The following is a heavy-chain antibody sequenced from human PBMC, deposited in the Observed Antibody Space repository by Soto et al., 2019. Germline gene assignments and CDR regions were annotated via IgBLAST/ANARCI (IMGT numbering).Heavy chain of an antibody. CDR1: GFTFSGSA. CDR3: TSRGAAGTFDY. Sequence: EVQLVESGGGLVQPGGSLKLSCAASGFTFSGSAMHWVRQASGKGLEWVGRIRSKANSYATAYAASVKGRFTISRXDSKNTAYLQMNSLKTEDTAVYYCTSRGAAGTFDYWGQGTLVTVSS. D-gene: IGHD6-13*01. CDR2: IRSKANSYAT. V-gene: IGHV3-73*02. J-gene: IGHJ4*02.